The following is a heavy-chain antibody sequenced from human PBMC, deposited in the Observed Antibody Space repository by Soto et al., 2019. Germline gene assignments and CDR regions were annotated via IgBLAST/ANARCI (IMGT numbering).Heavy chain of an antibody. Sequence: QVQLVESGGGVVQPGRSLRLSCAASGFTFSSYGMHWVRQAPGKGLEWVAVIWYDGSNKYYADSVKGRFTISRDNSKNPLYLQMNSLRAEDTAVYYCAGGGGRYYYYYGMDVWGQGTTVTVSS. D-gene: IGHD3-16*01. CDR2: IWYDGSNK. CDR1: GFTFSSYG. J-gene: IGHJ6*02. V-gene: IGHV3-33*01. CDR3: AGGGGRYYYYYGMDV.